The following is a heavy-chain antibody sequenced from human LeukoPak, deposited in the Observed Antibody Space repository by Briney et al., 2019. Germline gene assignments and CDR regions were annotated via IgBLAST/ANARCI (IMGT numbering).Heavy chain of an antibody. CDR2: ISVGNGYT. Sequence: ASVKVSCKASGYTFTSYAMHWVRQAPGQNLEWMGWISVGNGYTKYSQKFQGRVTMTTDTSTSTAYMELRSLRSDDTAVYYCARAPPRYYYDRSKVAFDIWGQGTMVTVSS. V-gene: IGHV1-3*01. CDR1: GYTFTSYA. CDR3: ARAPPRYYYDRSKVAFDI. D-gene: IGHD3-22*01. J-gene: IGHJ3*02.